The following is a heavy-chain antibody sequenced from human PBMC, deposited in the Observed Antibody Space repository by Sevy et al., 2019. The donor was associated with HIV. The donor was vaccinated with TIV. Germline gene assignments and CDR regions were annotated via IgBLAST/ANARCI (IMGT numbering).Heavy chain of an antibody. CDR3: ASFLPYCSGGSCYSGAFDI. Sequence: SETLSLTCTVSGGSVSSGSYYWSWIRQPPGKGLEWIGYIYYSGSTNYNPSLKSRVTISVDTSKIHFSQKLSSVTAADMAVYYCASFLPYCSGGSCYSGAFDIWGQGTMVTVSS. D-gene: IGHD2-15*01. V-gene: IGHV4-61*01. J-gene: IGHJ3*02. CDR2: IYYSGST. CDR1: GGSVSSGSYY.